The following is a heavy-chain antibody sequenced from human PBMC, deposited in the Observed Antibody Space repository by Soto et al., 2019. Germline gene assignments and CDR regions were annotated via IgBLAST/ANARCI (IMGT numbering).Heavy chain of an antibody. Sequence: QVQLVQSGGEVKRPGASVKVSCKTSGYTFSNYGITRVRQAPGQPLEWLAWISLYSDGTNYAQKFQVRVSMTTDTSTTTAYLELRSLRSDATAVYYCARVVPGAEAWFGPWGQGTLVTVSS. CDR2: ISLYSDGT. V-gene: IGHV1-18*01. CDR3: ARVVPGAEAWFGP. D-gene: IGHD2-2*01. J-gene: IGHJ5*02. CDR1: GYTFSNYG.